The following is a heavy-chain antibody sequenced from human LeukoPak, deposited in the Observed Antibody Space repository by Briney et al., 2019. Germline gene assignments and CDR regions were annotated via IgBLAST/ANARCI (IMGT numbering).Heavy chain of an antibody. CDR1: GFTFSSYW. V-gene: IGHV3-7*03. D-gene: IGHD3-9*01. CDR2: IKQDGSEK. Sequence: GGSLRLSCAASGFTFSSYWMSWVRQAPGKGLEWVANIKQDGSEKYYVDSVKGRSTISRDNAKNSLYLQMNSLRAEDTAVYYCARAFYYDILTGYWDYFDYWGQGTLVTVSS. J-gene: IGHJ4*02. CDR3: ARAFYYDILTGYWDYFDY.